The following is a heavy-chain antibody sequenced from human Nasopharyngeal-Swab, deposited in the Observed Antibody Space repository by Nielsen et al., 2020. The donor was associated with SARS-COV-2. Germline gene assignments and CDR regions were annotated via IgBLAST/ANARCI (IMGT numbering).Heavy chain of an antibody. CDR3: AKCPVRSGTGNRIDY. Sequence: WIRQPPGKGLEWVSAISGSGGSTYYADSVKGRFTISRDNSKNTLYLQMNSLRAEDTAVYYCAKCPVRSGTGNRIDYWGQGTLVTVSS. D-gene: IGHD2-8*02. J-gene: IGHJ4*02. V-gene: IGHV3-23*01. CDR2: ISGSGGST.